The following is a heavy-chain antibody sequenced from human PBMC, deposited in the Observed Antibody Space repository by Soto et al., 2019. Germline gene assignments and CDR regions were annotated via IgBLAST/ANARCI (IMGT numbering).Heavy chain of an antibody. D-gene: IGHD3-22*01. V-gene: IGHV4-31*03. CDR3: ARESKYDTSGYPPWFAP. J-gene: IGHJ5*02. CDR1: VASLSSGCYY. CDR2: IYYSGST. Sequence: QVQLQQSGPGLVKPSQTLSLTCTVSVASLSSGCYYWSWIRQHPGEVLEWIGYIYYSGSTSYNPSPVSRVTISVDTSKTQFSLKRSSVTDADTAVYYCARESKYDTSGYPPWFAPWGQGTLVTVPS.